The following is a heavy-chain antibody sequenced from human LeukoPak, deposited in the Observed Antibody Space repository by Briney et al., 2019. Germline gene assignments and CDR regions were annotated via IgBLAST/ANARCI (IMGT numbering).Heavy chain of an antibody. V-gene: IGHV1-69*04. D-gene: IGHD1-26*01. Sequence: SVKVSCKASGGTFSSYAISWVRQAPGQGLEWMGRIIPILGIANYAQKFQGRVTITADKSTSTAYMELSSLRSEDTAVCYCARDGGIVGATHVDYWGQGTLVTVSS. J-gene: IGHJ4*02. CDR1: GGTFSSYA. CDR2: IIPILGIA. CDR3: ARDGGIVGATHVDY.